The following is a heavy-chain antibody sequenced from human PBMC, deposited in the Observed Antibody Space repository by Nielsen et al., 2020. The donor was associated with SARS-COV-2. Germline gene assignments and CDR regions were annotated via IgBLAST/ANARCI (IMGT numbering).Heavy chain of an antibody. V-gene: IGHV3-66*01. CDR1: GFTISSSF. CDR2: IYTDGST. J-gene: IGHJ6*02. CDR3: ARDNWGRMDV. D-gene: IGHD7-27*01. Sequence: GESLKISCGASGFTISSSFMSWVRQAAGKGLDWVSVIYTDGSTSHADSVKGRFTISRDNSKNTLYLQMNSLRAEDTAVYYCARDNWGRMDVWGPGTTVTVSS.